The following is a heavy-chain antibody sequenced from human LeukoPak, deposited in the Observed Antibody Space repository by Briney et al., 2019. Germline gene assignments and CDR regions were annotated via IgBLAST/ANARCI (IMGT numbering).Heavy chain of an antibody. J-gene: IGHJ4*02. V-gene: IGHV4-4*02. CDR2: IFHSGST. D-gene: IGHD3-3*01. CDR3: ARDYDFWSGYLDY. CDR1: GGSISISSSNW. Sequence: PSETLSLTCAVSGGSISISSSNWWSWVRQPPGKGLEWIGEIFHSGSTNYNPSLKSRVTISVDKSKNQFSLKLSSLTAADTAVYYCARDYDFWSGYLDYWGQGTLVTVSS.